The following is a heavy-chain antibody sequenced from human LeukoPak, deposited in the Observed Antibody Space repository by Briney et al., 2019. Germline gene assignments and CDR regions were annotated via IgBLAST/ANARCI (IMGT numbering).Heavy chain of an antibody. V-gene: IGHV1-8*01. CDR2: MNPRTGFA. CDR1: GYTFDIYN. J-gene: IGHJ6*04. CDR3: ARGGIRDSNNVNYLYMDV. D-gene: IGHD4-11*01. Sequence: ASVKVSCKASGYTFDIYNVYWVRQATGKGLEWMGWMNPRTGFAGYAQKFQDRVNMTRNTFITTAYMELTSLRSEDTAVYFCARGGIRDSNNVNYLYMDVWGKATTVIVSS.